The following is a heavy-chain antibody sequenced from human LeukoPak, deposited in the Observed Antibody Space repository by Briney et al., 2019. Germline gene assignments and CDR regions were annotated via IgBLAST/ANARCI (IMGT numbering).Heavy chain of an antibody. J-gene: IGHJ5*02. CDR3: ARAWGGYCSGGSCSNWFDP. CDR1: GYTFTSYG. CDR2: ISAYNGNT. D-gene: IGHD2-15*01. Sequence: ASVKVSCKASGYTFTSYGISWVRQAPGQGLEWMGWISAYNGNTNYAQKLQGRVTMTTDTSTNTAYMELRSLRSDDTAVYYCARAWGGYCSGGSCSNWFDPWDQGTLVTVSS. V-gene: IGHV1-18*01.